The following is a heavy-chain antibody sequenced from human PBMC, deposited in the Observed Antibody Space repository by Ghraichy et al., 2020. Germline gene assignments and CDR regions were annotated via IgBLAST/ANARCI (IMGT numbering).Heavy chain of an antibody. CDR3: ARAQSGIAAAGFDY. V-gene: IGHV3-33*01. CDR1: GFTFSSYG. J-gene: IGHJ4*02. CDR2: IWYDGSNK. Sequence: SCAASGFTFSSYGMHWVRQAPGKGLEWVAVIWYDGSNKYYADSVKGRFTISRDNSKNTLYLQMNSLRAEDTAVYYCARAQSGIAAAGFDYWGQGTLVTVSS. D-gene: IGHD6-13*01.